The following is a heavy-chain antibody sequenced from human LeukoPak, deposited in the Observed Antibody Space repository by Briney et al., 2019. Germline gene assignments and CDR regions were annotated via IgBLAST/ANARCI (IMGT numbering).Heavy chain of an antibody. CDR2: INPSGGST. V-gene: IGHV1-46*01. J-gene: IGHJ4*02. CDR3: ARALAVAGPDY. CDR1: GYTFTSYY. D-gene: IGHD6-19*01. Sequence: GASVKDSCKASGYTFTSYYMHWVRQAPGQGLEWMGIINPSGGSTSYAQKFQGRVTMTRDTSTSTVYMELSSLRSEDTAVYYCARALAVAGPDYWGQGTLVTVSS.